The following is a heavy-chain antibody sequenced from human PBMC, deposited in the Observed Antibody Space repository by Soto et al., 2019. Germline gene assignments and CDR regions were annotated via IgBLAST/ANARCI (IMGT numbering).Heavy chain of an antibody. Sequence: EVQLVESGGGLVQPGGSLTLSCAASGFTFSDHFMDWVRQAPGQGLEWVARAKTRLQGFATQYAESVRGRFTVSRDDRTNAFYLQMNALPTDDTSVYFWASTRGARDAVLERFLDFWGRGTLVTVSS. V-gene: IGHV3-72*01. D-gene: IGHD1-1*01. CDR1: GFTFSDHF. J-gene: IGHJ2*01. CDR3: ASTRGARDAVLERFLDF. CDR2: AKTRLQGFAT.